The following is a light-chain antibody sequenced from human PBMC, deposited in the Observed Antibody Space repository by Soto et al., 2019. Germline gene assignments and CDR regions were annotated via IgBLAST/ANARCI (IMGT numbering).Light chain of an antibody. J-gene: IGKJ3*01. Sequence: DIQMTQSPSSLSASVGDRVTVTCRAGQSISRYLNWYQQRPGKAPNLLIYSASSLQTGVPSRFSGSGSGTDFTLTITNLQPEDFETYYCQQSYNGQFTFGHGTKVDIX. V-gene: IGKV1-39*01. CDR1: QSISRY. CDR2: SAS. CDR3: QQSYNGQFT.